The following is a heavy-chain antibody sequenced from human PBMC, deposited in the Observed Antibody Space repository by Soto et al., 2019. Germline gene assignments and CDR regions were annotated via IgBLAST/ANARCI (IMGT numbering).Heavy chain of an antibody. J-gene: IGHJ5*02. D-gene: IGHD4-17*01. CDR3: ARHGFYGDYSSNYFDP. CDR1: GYSFTYYW. CDR2: IYPSDSDT. V-gene: IGHV5-51*01. Sequence: GESLKISCKGSGYSFTYYWIAWVRQMPGKGLEYMGIIYPSDSDTRYSPSFQGQVTISADKSINTAYLQWSSLKASDTPMYYCARHGFYGDYSSNYFDPWGQGTLVTVSS.